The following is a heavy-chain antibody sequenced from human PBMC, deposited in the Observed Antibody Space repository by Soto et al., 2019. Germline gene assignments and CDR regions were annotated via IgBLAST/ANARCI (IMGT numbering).Heavy chain of an antibody. CDR3: LRDYSGWFDF. D-gene: IGHD3-10*01. Sequence: QVQLVESGGGVVQPGRSLRLSCAASGFTFSSYPIHWVRQAPGKGLEWVGSISYNGTSEDFADSLRGRFTLSRDNSKTMLLLQMNSLRSEDTAVYYCLRDYSGWFDFWGQGTLVTVSS. CDR1: GFTFSSYP. V-gene: IGHV3-30-3*01. J-gene: IGHJ5*01. CDR2: ISYNGTSE.